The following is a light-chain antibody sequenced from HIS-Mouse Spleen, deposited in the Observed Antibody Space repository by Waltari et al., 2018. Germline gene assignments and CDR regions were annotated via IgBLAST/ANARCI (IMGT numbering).Light chain of an antibody. Sequence: QSALTQPASVSGSPGQSITISCTGTSTDVGGYNYVSWYHQHPGKAPKLMIYDVGNRPAGVSTRIAGSKYGNTASRTISGFQGEEEADYTCSSYTGRSTLFGGGTKLTVL. V-gene: IGLV2-14*03. J-gene: IGLJ3*02. CDR3: SSYTGRSTL. CDR2: DVG. CDR1: STDVGGYNY.